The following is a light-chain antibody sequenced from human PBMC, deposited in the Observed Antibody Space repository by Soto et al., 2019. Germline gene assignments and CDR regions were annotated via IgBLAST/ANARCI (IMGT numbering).Light chain of an antibody. CDR3: QQYNSYPRT. CDR2: AAS. Sequence: DIQMTQSPSTLSGSVGDRVTITCRASQSISNYLNWYQQKPGKAPKLLIYAASSLQSGVPSTFSGSGSGTDFSLTISSLQPEDFATYYCQQYNSYPRTFGQGTKV. CDR1: QSISNY. V-gene: IGKV1-16*01. J-gene: IGKJ1*01.